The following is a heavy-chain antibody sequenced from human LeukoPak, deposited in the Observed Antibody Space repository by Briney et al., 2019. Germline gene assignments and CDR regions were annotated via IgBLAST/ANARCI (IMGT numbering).Heavy chain of an antibody. CDR1: GYTFTSYG. Sequence: ASVKVSCKASGYTFTSYGISWVRQATGQGLEWMGWMNPNSGNTGYAQKFQGRVTMTRNTSISTAYMELSSLRSEDTAVYYCARGWGDYYDSIGYCHAFDIWGQGTMVTVSS. D-gene: IGHD3-22*01. V-gene: IGHV1-8*02. J-gene: IGHJ3*02. CDR2: MNPNSGNT. CDR3: ARGWGDYYDSIGYCHAFDI.